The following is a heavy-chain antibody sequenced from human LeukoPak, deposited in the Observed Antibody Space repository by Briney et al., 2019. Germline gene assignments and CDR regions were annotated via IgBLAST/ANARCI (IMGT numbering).Heavy chain of an antibody. CDR1: EYSFTNYG. J-gene: IGHJ4*02. D-gene: IGHD6-19*01. V-gene: IGHV5-10-1*01. Sequence: GESLRISCRGTEYSFTNYGINGVRKMPGKGLEWMGKIDPSDSYTNYSPSFQGHVTISADKSISTAYLQWSSLKASDTAMYYCARSLSSGWPGFGYWGQGALVTVSS. CDR2: IDPSDSYT. CDR3: ARSLSSGWPGFGY.